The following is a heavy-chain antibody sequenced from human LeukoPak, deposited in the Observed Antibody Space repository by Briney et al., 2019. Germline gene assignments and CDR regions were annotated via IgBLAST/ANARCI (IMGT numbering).Heavy chain of an antibody. Sequence: ASVKVSCKASGYPFTAHFLNWVRQAPGQGLEWMGNIDTTTGNPRYAQDFTGRFVFSLDTSVSTAYLQITSLKADDTAAYYCVRGTPTPGMDYWGQGTQVTVSS. D-gene: IGHD3-10*01. CDR3: VRGTPTPGMDY. CDR1: GYPFTAHF. CDR2: IDTTTGNP. V-gene: IGHV7-4-1*02. J-gene: IGHJ4*02.